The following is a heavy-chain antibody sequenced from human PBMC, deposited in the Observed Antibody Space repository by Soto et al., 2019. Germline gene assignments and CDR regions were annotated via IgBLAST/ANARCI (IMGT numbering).Heavy chain of an antibody. Sequence: QVQLVESGGGVVQPGRSLRLSCAASGFTFSSYGMHWVRQAPGKGLEWVAVIWYDGSNKYYADSVKGRFTISRDNSKNTLYLQMNSLRAEDTAVYYCARNKCAYYYGMDVWGQGTTVTVSS. CDR3: ARNKCAYYYGMDV. CDR1: GFTFSSYG. J-gene: IGHJ6*02. V-gene: IGHV3-33*01. CDR2: IWYDGSNK.